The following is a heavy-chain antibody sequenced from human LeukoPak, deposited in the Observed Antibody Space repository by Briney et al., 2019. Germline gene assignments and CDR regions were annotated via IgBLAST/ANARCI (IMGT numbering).Heavy chain of an antibody. CDR1: GFTFSSYW. CDR3: ARGGIAAAYSGY. Sequence: GGSLRLSCAASGFTFSSYWMSWVRQAPGKGLEWVANIKQDGSEKYYVDSVKGRFTISRDNAKSSLYLQMNNLRAEDTAVYYCARGGIAAAYSGYWGQGTLVTVSS. J-gene: IGHJ4*02. V-gene: IGHV3-7*01. CDR2: IKQDGSEK. D-gene: IGHD6-13*01.